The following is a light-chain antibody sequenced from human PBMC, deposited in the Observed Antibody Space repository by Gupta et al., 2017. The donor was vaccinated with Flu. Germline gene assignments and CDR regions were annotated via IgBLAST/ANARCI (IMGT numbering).Light chain of an antibody. CDR2: WAS. Sequence: DIVVTQSPASLAVSLGERATINCTSSQSVLDSSLQENNLAWYQQKPGQPPKLLFYWASTREYGVPDRFSGGGSGTDFTLTISSRQAEDVAVYYCQQEKSFPFTFGQGTKMEI. V-gene: IGKV4-1*01. CDR1: QSVLDSSLQENN. J-gene: IGKJ2*01. CDR3: QQEKSFPFT.